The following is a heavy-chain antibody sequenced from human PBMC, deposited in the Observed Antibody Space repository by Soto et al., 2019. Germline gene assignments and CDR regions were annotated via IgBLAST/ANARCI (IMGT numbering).Heavy chain of an antibody. CDR2: IYSGGST. CDR3: ARERTHLIYGVDV. V-gene: IGHV3-53*01. CDR1: GFTVSSNY. J-gene: IGHJ6*02. Sequence: EVQLVESGGGLIQPGGSLRLSCAASGFTVSSNYMSWVRQAPGKGLECVSVIYSGGSTYYADSVKGRFTISRDNSKNTLYLQMNSLRAEDTAVYYCARERTHLIYGVDVWGQGTTVTVSS.